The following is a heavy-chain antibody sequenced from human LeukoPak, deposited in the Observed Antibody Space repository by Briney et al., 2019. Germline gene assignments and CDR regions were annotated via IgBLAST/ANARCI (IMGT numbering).Heavy chain of an antibody. CDR1: GYSFISYW. V-gene: IGHV5-51*01. CDR3: ARQRYCSSTSCSYYYGMDV. J-gene: IGHJ6*02. CDR2: IYPGDSDT. D-gene: IGHD2-2*01. Sequence: GESLKISCKGSGYSFISYWIGWVRQMPGKGLEWMGIIYPGDSDTRYSPSFQGQVTISADKSISTAYLQWSSLKASDTAMYYCARQRYCSSTSCSYYYGMDVWGQGTTVTVSS.